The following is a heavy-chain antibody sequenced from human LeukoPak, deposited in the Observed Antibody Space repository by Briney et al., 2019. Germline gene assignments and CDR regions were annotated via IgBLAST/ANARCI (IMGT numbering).Heavy chain of an antibody. J-gene: IGHJ4*02. CDR2: IYYSGST. V-gene: IGHV4-39*01. CDR1: GGSISSSSYY. D-gene: IGHD3-22*01. CDR3: ARHAHNYYDSSGYLCED. Sequence: SETLPLTCTVSGGSISSSSYYWGWIRQPPGKGLEWIGSIYYSGSTYYNPSLKSRVTISVDTSKNQFSLKLSSVTAADTAVYYCARHAHNYYDSSGYLCEDWGQGTLVTVSS.